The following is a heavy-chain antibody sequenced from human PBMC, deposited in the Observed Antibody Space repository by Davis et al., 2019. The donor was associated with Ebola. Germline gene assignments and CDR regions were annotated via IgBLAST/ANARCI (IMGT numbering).Heavy chain of an antibody. CDR1: GGSISSYY. D-gene: IGHD2-15*01. CDR3: ARGGWGAGGY. V-gene: IGHV4-59*01. CDR2: IYYSGST. Sequence: MPSETLSLTFTVSGGSISSYYWSWIRQPPGKGLAWIWSIYYSGSTNYNPSLKSRVTISVDTSKNQFSLKLSSVTAADTAVYYCARGGWGAGGYWGQGTLVTVSS. J-gene: IGHJ4*02.